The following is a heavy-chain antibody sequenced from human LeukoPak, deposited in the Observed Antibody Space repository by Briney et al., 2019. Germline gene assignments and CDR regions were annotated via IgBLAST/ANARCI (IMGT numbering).Heavy chain of an antibody. Sequence: SGPTLVNPPQTLTLTCTFSGFSLSTSGVGVGWIRQPPGKALEWLALIYWDDDKRYSPSLKSRLTITKDTSKNQVVLTMTNMDPVDTATYYCAHTGLYGSGSPESGYWGQGTLVTVSS. J-gene: IGHJ4*02. CDR1: GFSLSTSGVG. CDR2: IYWDDDK. D-gene: IGHD3-10*01. V-gene: IGHV2-5*02. CDR3: AHTGLYGSGSPESGY.